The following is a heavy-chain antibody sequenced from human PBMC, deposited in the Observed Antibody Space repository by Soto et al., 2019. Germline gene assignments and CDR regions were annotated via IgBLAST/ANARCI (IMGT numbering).Heavy chain of an antibody. CDR3: ARVVRYRYSSSSSRDAFDI. CDR1: GYTFTSYG. D-gene: IGHD6-6*01. J-gene: IGHJ3*02. CDR2: ISAYNGNT. Sequence: GASVKVSCKASGYTFTSYGISWVRQAPGQGLEWMGWISAYNGNTNYAQKLQGRVTMTTDTSTSTAYMELRSLRSDDTAVYYCARVVRYRYSSSSSRDAFDIWGQGTMVTVSS. V-gene: IGHV1-18*01.